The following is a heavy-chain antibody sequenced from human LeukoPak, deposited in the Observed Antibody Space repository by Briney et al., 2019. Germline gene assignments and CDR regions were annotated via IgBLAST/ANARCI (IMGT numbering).Heavy chain of an antibody. V-gene: IGHV4-61*02. CDR1: GGSISCGSYY. J-gene: IGHJ4*02. Sequence: SEALSLTCTVSGGSISCGSYYWSWIRQPAGKGLEWIGRIYTSGSTNYNPSLKSRVTISVDTSKNQFSLKLSPVTAADTAVYYCAATRAAGTRDSDYWGQGTLVTVSS. CDR2: IYTSGST. D-gene: IGHD6-13*01. CDR3: AATRAAGTRDSDY.